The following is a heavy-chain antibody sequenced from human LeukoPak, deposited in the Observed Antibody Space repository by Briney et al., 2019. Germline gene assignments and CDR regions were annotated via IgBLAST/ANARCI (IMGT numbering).Heavy chain of an antibody. Sequence: SETLSLTCTVPGGSISSSSYYWGWIRQPPGKGLEWIGSIYYSGSTYYNPSLKSRVTISVDTSKNQFSLKLSSVTAADTAVYYCASTPNYYDSSGYFFWWGQGTLVTVSS. CDR1: GGSISSSSYY. V-gene: IGHV4-39*07. J-gene: IGHJ4*02. CDR2: IYYSGST. CDR3: ASTPNYYDSSGYFFW. D-gene: IGHD3-22*01.